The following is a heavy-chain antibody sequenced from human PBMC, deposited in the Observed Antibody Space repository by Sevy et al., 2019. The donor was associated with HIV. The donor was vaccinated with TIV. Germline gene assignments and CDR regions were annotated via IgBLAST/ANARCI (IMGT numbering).Heavy chain of an antibody. CDR1: GYTFTSYY. CDR2: INPSGGST. J-gene: IGHJ4*02. Sequence: ASVKVSCKASGYTFTSYYMHWVRQAPGQGLGWMGIINPSGGSTSYAQKFQGRVTMTRDTSTSTVYMELSSLRSEDTAVYYCAREYGDYPVVDYWGQGTLVTVSS. D-gene: IGHD4-17*01. CDR3: AREYGDYPVVDY. V-gene: IGHV1-46*01.